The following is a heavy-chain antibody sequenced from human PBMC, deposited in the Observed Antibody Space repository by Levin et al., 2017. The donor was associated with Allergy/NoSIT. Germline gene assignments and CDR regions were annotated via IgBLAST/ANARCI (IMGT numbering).Heavy chain of an antibody. Sequence: SETLSLTCTVSGGSISSSSYYWGWIRQPPGKGLEWIGSIYYSGSTYYNPSLKSRVTISVDTSKNQFSLKLSSVTAADTAVYYCARRGRYCSSTSCYFDYWGQGTLVTVSS. CDR3: ARRGRYCSSTSCYFDY. V-gene: IGHV4-39*01. CDR1: GGSISSSSYY. D-gene: IGHD2-2*01. CDR2: IYYSGST. J-gene: IGHJ4*02.